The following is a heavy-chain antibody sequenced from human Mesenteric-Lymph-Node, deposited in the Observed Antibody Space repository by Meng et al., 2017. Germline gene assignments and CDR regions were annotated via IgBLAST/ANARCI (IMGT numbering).Heavy chain of an antibody. CDR3: ARGPYYYGSGSYYNTPYYYGMDV. CDR2: INHSGST. D-gene: IGHD3-10*01. V-gene: IGHV4-34*01. Sequence: SETLSLTCTVSGGSISSYYWSWIRQPPGKGLEWIGEINHSGSTNYNPSLKSRVTISVDTSKNQFSLKLSSVTAADTAVYYCARGPYYYGSGSYYNTPYYYGMDVWGQGTTVTVSS. CDR1: GGSISSYY. J-gene: IGHJ6*02.